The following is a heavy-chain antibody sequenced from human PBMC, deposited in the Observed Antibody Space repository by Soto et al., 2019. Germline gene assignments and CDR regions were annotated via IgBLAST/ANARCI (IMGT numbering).Heavy chain of an antibody. V-gene: IGHV3-21*01. J-gene: IGHJ6*03. CDR1: GFTFSSYS. CDR2: ISSSSSYI. Sequence: EVQLVESGGGLVKPGGSLRLSCAASGFTFSSYSMNWVRQAPGKGLEWVSSISSSSSYIYYADSVKGRFTISRDNDKNSLYLQMNSLRAEDTAVYYCARVSQLELRFHLIYYYYYMDVWGEGTTVTVSS. D-gene: IGHD1-7*01. CDR3: ARVSQLELRFHLIYYYYYMDV.